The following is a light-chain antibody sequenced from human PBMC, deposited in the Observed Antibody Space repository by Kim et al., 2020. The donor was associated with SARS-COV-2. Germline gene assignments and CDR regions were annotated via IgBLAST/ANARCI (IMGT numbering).Light chain of an antibody. CDR3: QQSNDWPPLT. CDR2: DAT. J-gene: IGKJ1*01. V-gene: IGKV3-15*01. Sequence: SPGERATLSCRASQTINNKLVWYQHKPGLAPRLLIYDATTRATGVPARFIGSGSETDFTLTISSLQSEDFAVYYCQQSNDWPPLTFGQGTKVDIK. CDR1: QTINNK.